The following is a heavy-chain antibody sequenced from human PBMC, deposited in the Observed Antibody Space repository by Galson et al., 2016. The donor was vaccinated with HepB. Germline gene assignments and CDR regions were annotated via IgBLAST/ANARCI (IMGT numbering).Heavy chain of an antibody. CDR1: GVSISSGTW. V-gene: IGHV4-4*02. CDR2: IYHSGST. D-gene: IGHD2-2*01. CDR3: TRDRALHCTPTNCFYYYAMDV. J-gene: IGHJ6*02. Sequence: SETLSLTCAVSGVSISSGTWWSWVRQPPGKGLEWIGEIYHSGSTNYSPSLESRVTISIDKSKNQFSLKLTSVTAADTALYYCTRDRALHCTPTNCFYYYAMDVWGQGTTVTVSS.